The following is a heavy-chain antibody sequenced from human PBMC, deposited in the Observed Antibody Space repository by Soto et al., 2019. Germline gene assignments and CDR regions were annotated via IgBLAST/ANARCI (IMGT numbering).Heavy chain of an antibody. Sequence: GASVNVSCKASGYTFTSYDINWVRQATGQGLEWMGWMNPNSGNTGYAQKFQGRVTMTRNTSISTAYMELSSLRSEDTAVYYCARGRTYYYGSGINWFDPWGQGTLVTVSS. D-gene: IGHD3-10*01. V-gene: IGHV1-8*01. CDR1: GYTFTSYD. CDR3: ARGRTYYYGSGINWFDP. CDR2: MNPNSGNT. J-gene: IGHJ5*02.